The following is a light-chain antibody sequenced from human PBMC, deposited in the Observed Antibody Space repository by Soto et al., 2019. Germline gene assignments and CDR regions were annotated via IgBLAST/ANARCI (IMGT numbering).Light chain of an antibody. CDR3: FQHNSYLLT. Sequence: IQMTQSPSAMSASVGDRVTITCRARQGINNDLAWFQQKPGNVPKRLIYSASTLQGGVPSRFSGSGSGTEFTLTISRLQPEDFATYYCFQHNSYLLTFGGGTKVEI. CDR2: SAS. J-gene: IGKJ4*01. CDR1: QGINND. V-gene: IGKV1-17*03.